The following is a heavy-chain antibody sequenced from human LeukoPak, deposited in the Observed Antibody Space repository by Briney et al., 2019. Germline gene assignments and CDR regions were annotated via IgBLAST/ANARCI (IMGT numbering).Heavy chain of an antibody. CDR1: GGTFSSYA. D-gene: IGHD5-12*01. J-gene: IGHJ4*02. Sequence: SVKVSCKASGGTFSSYAISWVRQAPGQGLEWMGRIIPIFGTANYAQKVQGRVTITTDESTSTAYMELSSLRSEDTAVYYCAREARERGYSGYDDYWGQGTLVTVSS. CDR2: IIPIFGTA. V-gene: IGHV1-69*05. CDR3: AREARERGYSGYDDY.